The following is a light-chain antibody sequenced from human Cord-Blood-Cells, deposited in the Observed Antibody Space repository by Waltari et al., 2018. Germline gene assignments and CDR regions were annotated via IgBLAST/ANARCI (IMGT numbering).Light chain of an antibody. CDR2: GAA. J-gene: IGKJ2*01. Sequence: EMVLTQSPGTLALSPGVRATLSCRASQSVSSRYLAWYQQKPGQAPRLPIYGAASRATGIPDRFSGSGSGTDFTLTIRRLEPEDLAVYYCQQYGSSPPYTFGQRTKLEIK. CDR3: QQYGSSPPYT. V-gene: IGKV3-20*01. CDR1: QSVSSRY.